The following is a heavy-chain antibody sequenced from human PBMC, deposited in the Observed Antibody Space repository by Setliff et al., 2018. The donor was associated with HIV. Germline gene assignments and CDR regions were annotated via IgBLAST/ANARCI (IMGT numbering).Heavy chain of an antibody. Sequence: ASVKVSCKASGYRSTGFAIHWVRQAPGQRFEWMGWINAGTGNTKYSQKFQDRVTISRDIHANTAYMELSSLRSEDTAIYYCARSLREYSYGSPDYWGPGTLVTVS. D-gene: IGHD5-18*01. CDR3: ARSLREYSYGSPDY. CDR2: INAGTGNT. J-gene: IGHJ4*02. CDR1: GYRSTGFA. V-gene: IGHV1-3*01.